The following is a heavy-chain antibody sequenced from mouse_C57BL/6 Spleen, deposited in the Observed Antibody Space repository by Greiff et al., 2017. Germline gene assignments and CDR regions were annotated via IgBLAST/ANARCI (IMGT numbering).Heavy chain of an antibody. Sequence: QVQLQQSGAELVKPGASVKLSCKASGYTFTEYTIHWVKQRSGQGLEWIGWFYPGSGSIKYNEKFKDKATLTADKSSSTVYIEISRLTTKESAVDFCARHEESNDGYYLFDYWGQGTTLTVSS. CDR3: ARHEESNDGYYLFDY. D-gene: IGHD2-3*01. CDR1: GYTFTEYT. CDR2: FYPGSGSI. V-gene: IGHV1-62-2*01. J-gene: IGHJ2*01.